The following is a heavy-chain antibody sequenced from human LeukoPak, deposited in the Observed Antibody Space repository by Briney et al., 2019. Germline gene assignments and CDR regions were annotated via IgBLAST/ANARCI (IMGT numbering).Heavy chain of an antibody. D-gene: IGHD6-13*01. CDR3: AREGVAATGLDY. V-gene: IGHV1-46*01. CDR1: GCTFSIYN. Sequence: ASVKVSCKASGCTFSIYNMHWVRQAPGQGLEWMGIINPSGGSASDTQKFQGRVTMTRDTSTSTLYMELSSLRSEDTAVYYCAREGVAATGLDYWGQGTLVTVSS. CDR2: INPSGGSA. J-gene: IGHJ4*02.